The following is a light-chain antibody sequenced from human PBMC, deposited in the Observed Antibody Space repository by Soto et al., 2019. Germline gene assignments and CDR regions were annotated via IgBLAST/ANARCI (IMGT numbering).Light chain of an antibody. V-gene: IGLV2-23*02. CDR2: EVF. CDR1: RRHIETYNL. J-gene: IGLJ1*01. CDR3: DSNVGLNPYV. Sequence: HPCSVSGSPGQSITISCTGARRHIETYNLVAWYPQHPGQVPKLTIYEVFKRPSGVSDRFSGSKSGDTASLTISGLQAEDQADHQCDSNVGLNPYVFGTGTKVTVL.